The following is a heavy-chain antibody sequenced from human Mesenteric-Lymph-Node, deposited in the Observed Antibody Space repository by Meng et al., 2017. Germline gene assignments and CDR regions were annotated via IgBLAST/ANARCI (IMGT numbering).Heavy chain of an antibody. J-gene: IGHJ4*02. Sequence: GESLKISCVASGFTFSSYTMTWVRQAPGKGLEWVSSITDSGGATYYADSVKGRFTISRDNSRSTLFLQMNSLRAEDTAVCYCARGGYYCGRFVDYWGQGTLVTVSS. CDR3: ARGGYYCGRFVDY. D-gene: IGHD4-23*01. CDR1: GFTFSSYT. CDR2: ITDSGGAT. V-gene: IGHV3-23*01.